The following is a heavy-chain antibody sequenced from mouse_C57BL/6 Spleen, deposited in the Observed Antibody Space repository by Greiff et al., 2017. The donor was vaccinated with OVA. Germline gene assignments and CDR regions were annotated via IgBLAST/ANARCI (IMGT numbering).Heavy chain of an antibody. CDR1: GFSLTSYG. Sequence: VQVVESGPGLVQPSQSLSITCTVSGFSLTSYGVHWVRQSPGKGLEWLGVIWRGGSTDYNAAFMSRLSITKDNSKSQVFFKMNSLQADDTAIYYCAKTLYDFLYYYAMDYWGQGTSVTVSS. D-gene: IGHD2-3*01. V-gene: IGHV2-5*01. CDR3: AKTLYDFLYYYAMDY. J-gene: IGHJ4*01. CDR2: IWRGGST.